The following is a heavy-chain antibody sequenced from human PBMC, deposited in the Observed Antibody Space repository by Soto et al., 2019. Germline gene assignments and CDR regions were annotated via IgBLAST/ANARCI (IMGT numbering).Heavy chain of an antibody. D-gene: IGHD3-22*01. CDR3: ARELYYYDSSGYYGFDY. CDR1: GFTFSSYG. J-gene: IGHJ4*02. CDR2: IWYDGSNK. Sequence: QPVGSLRLSCAASGFTFSSYGMHWVRQAPGKGLEWVAVIWYDGSNKYYADSVKGRFTISRDNSKNTLYLQMNSLRAEDTAVYYCARELYYYDSSGYYGFDYWGQGTLVTVSS. V-gene: IGHV3-33*01.